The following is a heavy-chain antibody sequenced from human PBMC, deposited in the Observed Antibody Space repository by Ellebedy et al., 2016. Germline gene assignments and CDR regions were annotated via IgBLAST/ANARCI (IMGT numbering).Heavy chain of an antibody. D-gene: IGHD6-13*01. V-gene: IGHV3-11*01. J-gene: IGHJ4*02. CDR2: ISGSGSTI. CDR3: SRRYSSSWFDHRLDY. CDR1: GFTFSDYY. Sequence: GGSLRLSCAASGFTFSDYYISWIRQVPGEGLEWVSYISGSGSTIYYADSVKGRFTISRDNAKNSLYLQMNSLRAEDTAVYYCSRRYSSSWFDHRLDYWGQGTLVTVSS.